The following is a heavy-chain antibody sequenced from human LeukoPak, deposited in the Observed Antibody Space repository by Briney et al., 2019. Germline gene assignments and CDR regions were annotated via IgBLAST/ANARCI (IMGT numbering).Heavy chain of an antibody. CDR2: IYYSGST. J-gene: IGHJ4*02. Sequence: SQTLSLTCTVSGGSISSGDYYWSWIRQPPGKGLEWIGSIYYSGSTYYNPSLKSRVTISVDTSKNQFSLKLSSVTAADTAVYYCARQGEVAGDFDYWGQGTLVTVSS. CDR3: ARQGEVAGDFDY. V-gene: IGHV4-39*01. CDR1: GGSISSGDYY. D-gene: IGHD6-19*01.